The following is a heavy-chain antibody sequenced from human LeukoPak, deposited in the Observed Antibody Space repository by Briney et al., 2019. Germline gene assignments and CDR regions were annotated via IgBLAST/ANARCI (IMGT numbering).Heavy chain of an antibody. CDR1: GFTFDDYG. Sequence: GGSLRLSCAASGFTFDDYGMSWVRQAPGKGLEWVSGIKWNGESTAYADSVKGRFTISRDNAKNTLYLQMNSLRAEDTAVYYCARGPPMYSYGSSDSHYDYFHHWGQGALVTASS. V-gene: IGHV3-20*04. D-gene: IGHD3-22*01. CDR3: ARGPPMYSYGSSDSHYDYFHH. CDR2: IKWNGEST. J-gene: IGHJ4*02.